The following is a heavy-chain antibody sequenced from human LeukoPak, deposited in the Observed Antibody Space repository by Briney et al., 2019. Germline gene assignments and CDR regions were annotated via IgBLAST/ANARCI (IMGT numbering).Heavy chain of an antibody. V-gene: IGHV1-18*01. Sequence: ASVKVSCKASGYTFTSYGISWVRQAPGQGLEWMGWISAYNGNTNYAQKLQGRVTMTTDTSTSTAYMELRSLRSDDTAVYYCAREAPGIAAAGLFDYWCQGTLVTVSS. D-gene: IGHD6-13*01. CDR1: GYTFTSYG. CDR2: ISAYNGNT. CDR3: AREAPGIAAAGLFDY. J-gene: IGHJ4*02.